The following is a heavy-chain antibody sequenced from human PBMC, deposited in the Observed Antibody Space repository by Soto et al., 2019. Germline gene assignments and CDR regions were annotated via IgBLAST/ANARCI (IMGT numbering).Heavy chain of an antibody. J-gene: IGHJ6*01. CDR3: AMSDGAYFYCVVDV. CDR1: GGPFSSQA. CDR2: IIPLLGST. D-gene: IGHD2-21*01. Sequence: QVQVEQSGAEVKKPGSSLKVSCKTSGGPFSSQAFNWVRQARGHGLEWMGGIIPLLGSTTYAQKFQDRVTFTADESTSTVYMELTRLRSEDSAIYFCAMSDGAYFYCVVDVWGRGTTVTVSS. V-gene: IGHV1-69*01.